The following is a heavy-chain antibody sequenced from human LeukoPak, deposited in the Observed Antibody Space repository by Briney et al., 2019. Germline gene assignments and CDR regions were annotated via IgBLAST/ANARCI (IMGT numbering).Heavy chain of an antibody. Sequence: PGGSLRLSCTASGFTFGDYAMSWFRQAPGQGLEWVGFIRSKAYGGTTEYAASVKGRFTISRDDPKSIAYLQMNSLKTEDTAVYYCTRGGPWESSPDYFGYWGQRTLVTVSS. V-gene: IGHV3-49*03. CDR3: TRGGPWESSPDYFGY. J-gene: IGHJ4*02. CDR2: IRSKAYGGTT. CDR1: GFTFGDYA. D-gene: IGHD6-13*01.